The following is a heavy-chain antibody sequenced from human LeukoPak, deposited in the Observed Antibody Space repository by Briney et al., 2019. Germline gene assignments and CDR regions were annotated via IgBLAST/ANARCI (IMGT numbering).Heavy chain of an antibody. D-gene: IGHD3-3*01. CDR2: ISYDGSDK. CDR3: AKEKPPTIFGVDGRYYFDY. CDR1: GFTFSTYG. V-gene: IGHV3-30*18. J-gene: IGHJ4*02. Sequence: GGSLRLSCAASGFTFSTYGIHWVRQAPGKGLEWVAVISYDGSDKSYADSVKGRFTISRDNSKNTLYLQMNSLRAEDTAVYYCAKEKPPTIFGVDGRYYFDYWGQGTLVTVS.